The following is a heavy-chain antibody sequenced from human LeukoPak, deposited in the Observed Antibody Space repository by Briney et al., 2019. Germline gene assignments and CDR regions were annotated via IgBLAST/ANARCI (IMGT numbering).Heavy chain of an antibody. CDR3: ARTYPEWFGEFDY. D-gene: IGHD3-10*01. CDR2: ISNSGSTI. CDR1: GFTFTSYG. J-gene: IGHJ4*02. V-gene: IGHV3-48*03. Sequence: GGSLRLSCAASGFTFTSYGMNWVRQAPGKGLEWVSYISNSGSTIYYADSVKGRFTISRDNAKNSLYLQMNSLRAEDTAVYYCARTYPEWFGEFDYWGQGTLVTVSS.